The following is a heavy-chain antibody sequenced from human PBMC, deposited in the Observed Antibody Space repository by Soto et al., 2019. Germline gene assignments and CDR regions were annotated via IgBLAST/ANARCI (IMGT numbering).Heavy chain of an antibody. CDR2: IYYSGST. Sequence: NPSETLSLTCTVSGGSVSSGSYYWSWIRQPPGKGLEWIGYIYYSGSTNYNPSLKSRVTISVDTSKNQFSLKLSSVTAADTAVYYCAKSKVGATRSSFDYWGQGTLVTVSS. V-gene: IGHV4-61*01. D-gene: IGHD1-26*01. CDR3: AKSKVGATRSSFDY. CDR1: GGSVSSGSYY. J-gene: IGHJ4*02.